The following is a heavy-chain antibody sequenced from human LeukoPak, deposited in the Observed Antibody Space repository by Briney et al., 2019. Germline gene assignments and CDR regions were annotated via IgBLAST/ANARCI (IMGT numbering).Heavy chain of an antibody. Sequence: GGSLRLSCAASGFTFINYAMMWVRQAPGKRLEWVSSITGSGDGTYYADSVRGRFTISRDNSENTLYLQLNSLRAEDTAVYFCVKGFVHPTYYFDYWGQGTLITVSS. CDR2: ITGSGDGT. J-gene: IGHJ4*02. CDR1: GFTFINYA. V-gene: IGHV3-23*01. D-gene: IGHD3-10*01. CDR3: VKGFVHPTYYFDY.